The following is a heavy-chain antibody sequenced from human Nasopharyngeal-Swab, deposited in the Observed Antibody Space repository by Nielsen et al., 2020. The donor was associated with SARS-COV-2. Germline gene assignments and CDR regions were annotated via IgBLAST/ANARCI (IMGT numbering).Heavy chain of an antibody. D-gene: IGHD3-10*01. V-gene: IGHV3-7*01. CDR2: VKQDGGEK. CDR3: VRDESGAFDI. CDR1: GFTFTTYS. Sequence: GGSLRLSCAASGFTFTTYSMTWVRQAPGQGLEWVANVKQDGGEKFYLDSVKGRFTISRDNAKSSLYPQMTSLRAEDTAVYYCVRDESGAFDIWGQGTMVTVSS. J-gene: IGHJ3*02.